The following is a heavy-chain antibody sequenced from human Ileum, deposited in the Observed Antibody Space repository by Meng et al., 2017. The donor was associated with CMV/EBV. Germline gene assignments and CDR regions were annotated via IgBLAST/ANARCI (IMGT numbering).Heavy chain of an antibody. CDR3: SKDGAADWWHTFHI. J-gene: IGHJ3*02. D-gene: IGHD2-21*01. CDR2: IQTDESNK. Sequence: GGSLRLSCAASGFTFSNYGMHWVRQAPGKGLEWVTFIQTDESNKYYADSVKGRFTISRDNSRNTLYLQMDSLRPEDTATYYWSKDGAADWWHTFHIRGQGTMVTVSS. CDR1: GFTFSNYG. V-gene: IGHV3-30*02.